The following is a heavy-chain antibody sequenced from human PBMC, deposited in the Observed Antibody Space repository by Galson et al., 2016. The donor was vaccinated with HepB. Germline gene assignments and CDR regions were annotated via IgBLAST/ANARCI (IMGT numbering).Heavy chain of an antibody. J-gene: IGHJ5*02. D-gene: IGHD2-15*01. CDR3: VTDSGWLLKS. V-gene: IGHV3-74*01. CDR2: IKSDGSST. CDR1: GITFSSYW. Sequence: SLRLSCAASGITFSSYWMHWVRQAPGKGLVWVAHIKSDGSSTAYADSVKGRFSISRDNAKNTLYLQMNSLRVEDTAVYYCVTDSGWLLKSWGQGSLVTVSS.